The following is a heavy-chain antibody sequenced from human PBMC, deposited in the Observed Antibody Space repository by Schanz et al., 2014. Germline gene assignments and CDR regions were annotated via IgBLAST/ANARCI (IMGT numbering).Heavy chain of an antibody. J-gene: IGHJ6*02. D-gene: IGHD1-7*01. V-gene: IGHV3-23*01. Sequence: EVQLLESGGGVVQPGGSLRLSCETSGFTFSNHAMSWVRQAPGKGLEWVSAISGRGGRTYYADSVKGRFTISRDNSKNTVYLQMNSLRAEDTAVYFCASLIGTTSAHFYGMDVWGQGTTVTVSS. CDR1: GFTFSNHA. CDR3: ASLIGTTSAHFYGMDV. CDR2: ISGRGGRT.